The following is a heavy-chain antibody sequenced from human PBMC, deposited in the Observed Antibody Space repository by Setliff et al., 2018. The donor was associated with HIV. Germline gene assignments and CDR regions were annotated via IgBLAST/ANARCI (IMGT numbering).Heavy chain of an antibody. CDR1: GFTFSSYW. D-gene: IGHD3-22*01. CDR3: SRDPEGYYDSSGYYRRGFLNY. V-gene: IGHV3-74*01. Sequence: GGSLRLSCAASGFTFSSYWMHWVRQAPGKGLVWVSRLNNDGGSTDYADSVKGRFTISRDNAKNTLYLQMNSLRAEDTAVHYCSRDPEGYYDSSGYYRRGFLNYWGQGTLVTVSS. CDR2: LNNDGGST. J-gene: IGHJ4*02.